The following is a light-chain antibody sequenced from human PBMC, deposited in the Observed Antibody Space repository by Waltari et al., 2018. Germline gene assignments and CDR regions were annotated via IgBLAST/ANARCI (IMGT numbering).Light chain of an antibody. CDR2: EVS. Sequence: QSALTQPASVSGSPGQSITISCSGTDSDVGAYDFVSWYQQHPGKAPHLIIYEVSKRASGMSNRVSASKSGNTASLTISGLQAEDEADYYCSSYTTSSAPGVFGTGTRVTVL. CDR3: SSYTTSSAPGV. J-gene: IGLJ1*01. V-gene: IGLV2-14*01. CDR1: DSDVGAYDF.